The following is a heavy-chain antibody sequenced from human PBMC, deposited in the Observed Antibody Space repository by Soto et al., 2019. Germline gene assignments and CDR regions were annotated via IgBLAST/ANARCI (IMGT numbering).Heavy chain of an antibody. V-gene: IGHV1-69*13. Sequence: VASVKVSCKASGGTFSSLSISWVRQAPGQGLEWMGXXXXXXXXXXXXXXXXXXVKIFADEKTSSVYMDLSGLTSEDTAVYFCARGWGHSDSSGYYMYFEQWGQGTQVTVSS. CDR2: XXXXXXXX. D-gene: IGHD3-22*01. J-gene: IGHJ4*02. CDR3: ARGWGHSDSSGYYMYFEQ. CDR1: GGTFSSLS.